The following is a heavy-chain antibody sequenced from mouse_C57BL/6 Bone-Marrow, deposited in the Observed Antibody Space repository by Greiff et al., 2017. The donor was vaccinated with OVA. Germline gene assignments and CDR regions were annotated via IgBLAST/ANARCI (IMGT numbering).Heavy chain of an antibody. D-gene: IGHD1-1*01. CDR2: IYPGNSDT. CDR3: TRRTTVVAPYWYFDV. Sequence: EVQLQQSGTVLARPGASVKMSCKTSGYTFTSYWMHWVKQRPGQGLEWIGAIYPGNSDTSYNQKFKGKAKLTAVTSASTAYMELSSLTNEDSAVYYCTRRTTVVAPYWYFDVWGTGTTVTVSS. V-gene: IGHV1-5*01. CDR1: GYTFTSYW. J-gene: IGHJ1*03.